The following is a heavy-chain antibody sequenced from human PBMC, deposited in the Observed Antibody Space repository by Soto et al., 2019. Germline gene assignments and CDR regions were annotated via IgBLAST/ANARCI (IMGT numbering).Heavy chain of an antibody. CDR3: ARDLVFGERFYWLDP. V-gene: IGHV1-18*04. Sequence: QVQLVQSGAEVKKPGASVKGSCKASGYTFTSYGISWVRQAPGQGLEWMGWISAYNGNTNYAQKLQGRVTMTTVTTTRPAYMELRSLSSDDKAVYYCARDLVFGERFYWLDPWGQVTMVTVSS. D-gene: IGHD3-10*01. CDR1: GYTFTSYG. CDR2: ISAYNGNT. J-gene: IGHJ5*02.